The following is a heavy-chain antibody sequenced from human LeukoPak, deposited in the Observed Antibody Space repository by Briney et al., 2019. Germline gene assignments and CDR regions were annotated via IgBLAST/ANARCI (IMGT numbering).Heavy chain of an antibody. CDR2: IYSGGTT. D-gene: IGHD1-1*01. J-gene: IGHJ5*02. V-gene: IGHV3-66*01. CDR3: ARVPEQYDRWFDP. Sequence: PGGSLRLSCAASGITVSSSYITWVRQAPGKGLEWVSIIYSGGTTYYADSVKGRFTISRDNSKNTLYLQMNSLRAEDTAVYYCARVPEQYDRWFDPWGQGTLVTVSS. CDR1: GITVSSSY.